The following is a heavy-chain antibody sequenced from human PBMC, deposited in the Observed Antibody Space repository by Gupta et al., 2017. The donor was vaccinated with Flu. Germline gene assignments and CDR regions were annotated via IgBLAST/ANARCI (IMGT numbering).Heavy chain of an antibody. D-gene: IGHD3-16*01. Sequence: QVQLVESGGGVVQAGRSLRLLCAASGFTFSSYGMHWVRQAPGKGLEWVAVIWYDGSTKYEAGSVKGRLNISRDNAKNTLYLQMTSLRAEDTAVYDGARVIFGAVDYWGQGTLVTVSS. CDR3: ARVIFGAVDY. V-gene: IGHV3-33*01. CDR2: IWYDGSTK. J-gene: IGHJ4*02. CDR1: GFTFSSYG.